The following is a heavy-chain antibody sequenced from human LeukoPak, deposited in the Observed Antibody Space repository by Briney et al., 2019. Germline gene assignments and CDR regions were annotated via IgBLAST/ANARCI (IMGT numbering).Heavy chain of an antibody. J-gene: IGHJ4*03. D-gene: IGHD5-18*01. CDR1: GFTFSSYW. CDR3: VMGRAYNH. Sequence: GGSLRLSCAASGFTFSSYWMHWVRQAPEKGLVWVSLINNDGSTNYADSVKGRFTISRDNAKSTLFLQMNSLRPEDTAVYFCVMGRAYNHWGRGTMVTVSS. V-gene: IGHV3-74*01. CDR2: INNDGST.